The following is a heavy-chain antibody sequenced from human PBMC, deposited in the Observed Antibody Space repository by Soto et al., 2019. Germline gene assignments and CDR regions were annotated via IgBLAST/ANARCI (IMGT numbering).Heavy chain of an antibody. Sequence: EVQVVESGGGLVQPGGSLRLSCIASGFTFSSYWMHWVRQAPGKGLVWVSRINSDGISTSYADSVKGRFTISRDNAKNTLYLQMNSLSGEDTAVYYCARSGSGSHQSVWGQGTTVTVAS. CDR3: ARSGSGSHQSV. CDR2: INSDGIST. D-gene: IGHD3-10*01. V-gene: IGHV3-74*01. J-gene: IGHJ6*02. CDR1: GFTFSSYW.